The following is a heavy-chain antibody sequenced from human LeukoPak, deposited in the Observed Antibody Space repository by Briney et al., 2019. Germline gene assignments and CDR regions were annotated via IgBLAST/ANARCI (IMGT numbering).Heavy chain of an antibody. CDR2: IIPIFGAA. CDR3: ATEYCSSTSCRYFDY. D-gene: IGHD2-2*01. J-gene: IGHJ4*02. CDR1: GGTFSSYA. Sequence: GSSVKVSCKASGGTFSSYAISWVRQAPGQGLEWMGGIIPIFGAANYAQKFQGRVTITADESTSTAYMELSSLRSEDTAVYYCATEYCSSTSCRYFDYWGQGTLVTVSS. V-gene: IGHV1-69*01.